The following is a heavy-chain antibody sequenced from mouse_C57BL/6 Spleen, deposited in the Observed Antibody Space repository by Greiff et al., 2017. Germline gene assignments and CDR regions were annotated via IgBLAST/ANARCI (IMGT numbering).Heavy chain of an antibody. V-gene: IGHV1-61*01. D-gene: IGHD2-4*01. J-gene: IGHJ4*01. CDR3: ASYYDVGAMDY. CDR2: IYPSDSET. CDR1: GYTFTSYW. Sequence: VQLQQPGAELVRPGSSVKLSCKASGYTFTSYWMDWVKQRPGQGLEWIGNIYPSDSETHYNQKFKDKATLTVDKSSSTAYMQLSSLTSEDSAVYYCASYYDVGAMDYWGQGTSVTVSS.